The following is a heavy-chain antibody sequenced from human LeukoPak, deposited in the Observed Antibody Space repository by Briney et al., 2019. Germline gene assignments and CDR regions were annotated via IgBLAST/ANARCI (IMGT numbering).Heavy chain of an antibody. CDR2: IRYDGSPK. D-gene: IGHD2-2*01. J-gene: IGHJ3*02. V-gene: IGHV3-30*02. CDR1: GFTFSSYG. CDR3: AKDLGYCTTTSCAVAFDI. Sequence: GRSLRLSCAASGFTFSSYGMHWVRQAPGKGLEWVAFIRYDGSPKYYADSVKGRFTISRDNSKNTLYLQMNSLRAEDTAIYYCAKDLGYCTTTSCAVAFDIWGQGTMVTVSS.